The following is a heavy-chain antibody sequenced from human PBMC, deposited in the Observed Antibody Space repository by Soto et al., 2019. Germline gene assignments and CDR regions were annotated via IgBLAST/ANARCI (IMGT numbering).Heavy chain of an antibody. D-gene: IGHD3-22*01. CDR3: ARDTYLDSSGPTYYYYYGIDV. CDR1: GFTFTDYA. Sequence: HVQLVESGGGVVQPGRSLRLSCAASGFTFTDYALHWVRQAPGKGLEWVAVISYDGGKKYYADSVKGRFTISRDNSKNTVYLQMNSLRVEDTAVYYCARDTYLDSSGPTYYYYYGIDVWGQGTTVTVSS. J-gene: IGHJ6*02. CDR2: ISYDGGKK. V-gene: IGHV3-30-3*01.